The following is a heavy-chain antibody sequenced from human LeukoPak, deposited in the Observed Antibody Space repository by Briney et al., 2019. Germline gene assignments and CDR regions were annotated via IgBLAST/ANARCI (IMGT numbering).Heavy chain of an antibody. Sequence: ASVKVSFKASGYTFTVQFIHWLRQAPGQGLEWMGWIDPPSGTPHYAQKFQDTVTLTRDTSIGTAYMEVHRLQSDDTAVYYCARSGFSTGFYLDFWGQGTLISVSS. D-gene: IGHD6-19*01. CDR1: GYTFTVQF. CDR3: ARSGFSTGFYLDF. CDR2: IDPPSGTP. V-gene: IGHV1-2*02. J-gene: IGHJ4*02.